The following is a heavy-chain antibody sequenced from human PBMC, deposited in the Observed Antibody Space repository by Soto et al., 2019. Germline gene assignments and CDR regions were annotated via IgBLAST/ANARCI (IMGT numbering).Heavy chain of an antibody. Sequence: SGPTLVNPTQTLTLTCTFSGFSLSTSGVGVGWIRQPPGKALEWLALIYWNDDKRYSPSRKSRLTITKDTSKNQVVLTMTNMDPVDTATYYCAHRPVYGDYPFDYYYYGMDVWGQGTTVTVSS. CDR3: AHRPVYGDYPFDYYYYGMDV. CDR1: GFSLSTSGVG. D-gene: IGHD4-17*01. CDR2: IYWNDDK. V-gene: IGHV2-5*01. J-gene: IGHJ6*02.